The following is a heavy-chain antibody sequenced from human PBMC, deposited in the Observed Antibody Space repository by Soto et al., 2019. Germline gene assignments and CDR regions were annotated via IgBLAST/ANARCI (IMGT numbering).Heavy chain of an antibody. J-gene: IGHJ6*01. CDR1: EYTFAAYW. Sequence: VESVQIGCDGFEYTFAAYWIVWVPQMPGKGPAWMAVINPRDSDVNYSPSFEGHVTFSFDRSTSTAYVRWNSLKASDTAMYYCASPTMTSTFFYYAMDVWGQGTTVTVSS. D-gene: IGHD4-17*01. CDR2: INPRDSDV. V-gene: IGHV5-10-1*01. CDR3: ASPTMTSTFFYYAMDV.